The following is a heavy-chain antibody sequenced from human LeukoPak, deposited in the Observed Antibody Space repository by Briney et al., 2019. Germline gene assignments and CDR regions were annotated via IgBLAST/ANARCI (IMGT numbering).Heavy chain of an antibody. CDR2: ISYDGSNK. CDR3: ARSAGNDPIAY. Sequence: GGSLRLSCAASGFTFSSYGMHWVRQAPGKGLEWVAVISYDGSNKYYADSVKGRFTISRDNSKNTLYLQMNSLRADDTAVYYCARSAGNDPIAYWGQGTLVTVSS. J-gene: IGHJ4*02. V-gene: IGHV3-30*03. CDR1: GFTFSSYG.